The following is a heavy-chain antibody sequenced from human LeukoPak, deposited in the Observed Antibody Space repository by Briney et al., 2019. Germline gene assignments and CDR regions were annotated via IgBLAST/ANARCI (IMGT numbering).Heavy chain of an antibody. CDR3: ARETGDRSTYFDY. Sequence: SETLSLTCTVSGDSISSSGYYWGWVRQPPGKGLEWIGSIYYSGSTYYNPSLKSRVTISVDTSKNQFSLKLSSVTAADTAVYYCARETGDRSTYFDYWGQGTLVTVSS. V-gene: IGHV4-39*07. CDR2: IYYSGST. D-gene: IGHD7-27*01. J-gene: IGHJ4*02. CDR1: GDSISSSGYY.